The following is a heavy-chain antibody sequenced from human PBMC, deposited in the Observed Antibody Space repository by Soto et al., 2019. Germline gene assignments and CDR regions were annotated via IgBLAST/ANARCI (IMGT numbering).Heavy chain of an antibody. D-gene: IGHD3-22*01. Sequence: QVQLVESGGGVVQPGRSLRLSCAASGFSLSNYGMHWVRQAPGKGLEWVAVVSYDGSDKYYADSVKGRFTISRDNSKNTXYXXMNSLRAEDTAVYYCAKDQSGGEWLSLTYYYGMDVWGQGTTVTVSS. V-gene: IGHV3-30*18. CDR2: VSYDGSDK. CDR3: AKDQSGGEWLSLTYYYGMDV. J-gene: IGHJ6*02. CDR1: GFSLSNYG.